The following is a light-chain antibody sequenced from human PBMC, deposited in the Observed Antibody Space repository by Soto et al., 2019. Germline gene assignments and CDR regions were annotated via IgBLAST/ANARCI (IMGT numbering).Light chain of an antibody. V-gene: IGKV1-16*01. J-gene: IGKJ4*01. CDR1: QGINKF. CDR2: TAS. Sequence: DIQMTQSPSSLSASVGDSVTITCRASQGINKFLAWFQQKPGTAPKSLISTASRLQSGVPSRFSGSGSGTHFTLTINNLQPEDFATYYCQQCESFPLTFGGGTRVEIK. CDR3: QQCESFPLT.